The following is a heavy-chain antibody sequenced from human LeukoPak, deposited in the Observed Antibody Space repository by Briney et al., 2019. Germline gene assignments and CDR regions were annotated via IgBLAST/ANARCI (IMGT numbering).Heavy chain of an antibody. CDR1: GFTYRIYA. J-gene: IGHJ6*02. V-gene: IGHV3-23*01. D-gene: IGHD2-2*01. CDR3: AKDLDIVVVPAAIFYYGMDV. Sequence: GGSLRLSCAASGFTYRIYAMSWVRQAPGKGLEWVSSISGSGGSTYYADSVKGRFTISRDNSKNTLYLQMNSLRAEDTAVYYCAKDLDIVVVPAAIFYYGMDVWGQGTTVTVSS. CDR2: ISGSGGST.